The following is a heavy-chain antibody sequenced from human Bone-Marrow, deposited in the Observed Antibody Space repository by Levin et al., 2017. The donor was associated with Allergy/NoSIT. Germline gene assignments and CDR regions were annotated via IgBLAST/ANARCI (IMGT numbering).Heavy chain of an antibody. Sequence: GESLKISCQGSGYSFTSYWISWVRQMPGKGLEWMGRIDPSDSYTNYSPSFQGHVTISVDRSISTAYLQWSSLKASDTAMYYCARLDCSGGDCSLLDYWAQGTLVTVSS. CDR3: ARLDCSGGDCSLLDY. D-gene: IGHD2-21*02. J-gene: IGHJ4*02. CDR2: IDPSDSYT. CDR1: GYSFTSYW. V-gene: IGHV5-10-1*01.